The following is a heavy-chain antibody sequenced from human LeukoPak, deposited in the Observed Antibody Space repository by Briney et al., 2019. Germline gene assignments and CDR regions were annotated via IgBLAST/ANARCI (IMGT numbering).Heavy chain of an antibody. Sequence: GGSLRLSCAASGFTFSNFEMNWVRQAPGKGLEWVSYISSSGGTTYYAGSVKGRFTISRDNAENSLYLQTNSLGAEDTAVYYCARDHEEDCSGDNCYLTPFDYWGQGTLVTVSS. J-gene: IGHJ4*02. CDR2: ISSSGGTT. CDR3: ARDHEEDCSGDNCYLTPFDY. V-gene: IGHV3-48*03. CDR1: GFTFSNFE. D-gene: IGHD2-15*01.